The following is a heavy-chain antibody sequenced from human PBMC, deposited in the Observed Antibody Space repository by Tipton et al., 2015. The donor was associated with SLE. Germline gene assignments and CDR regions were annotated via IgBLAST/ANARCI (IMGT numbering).Heavy chain of an antibody. J-gene: IGHJ4*02. CDR1: GGSFSGYY. CDR3: ATLKFFGELGIGRDY. V-gene: IGHV4-34*01. CDR2: INHSGST. Sequence: TLSLTCAVYGGSFSGYYWSWIRQPPGKGLEWIGEINHSGSTNYNPSLKSRVTISVDTSKNQFSPKLSSVTAADTAVYYCATLKFFGELGIGRDYWGQGTLVTVSS. D-gene: IGHD3-3*01.